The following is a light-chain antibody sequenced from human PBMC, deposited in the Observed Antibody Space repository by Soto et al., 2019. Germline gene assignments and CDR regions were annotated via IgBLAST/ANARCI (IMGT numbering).Light chain of an antibody. J-gene: IGLJ1*01. Sequence: QSVLTQPPSVSGAPGQRVTISCTGSSSNIGAGYDVHWYQQLPGTAPKLLIYGNNNRPSGVPDRFSGSKSGTSASLAITGLQAEDEADYYCQSYDSNLSGSEVFGTGTKVTVL. V-gene: IGLV1-40*01. CDR2: GNN. CDR1: SSNIGAGYD. CDR3: QSYDSNLSGSEV.